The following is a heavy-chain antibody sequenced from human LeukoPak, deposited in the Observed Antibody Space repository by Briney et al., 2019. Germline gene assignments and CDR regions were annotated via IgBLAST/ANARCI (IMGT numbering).Heavy chain of an antibody. CDR2: IYYSGST. J-gene: IGHJ5*02. D-gene: IGHD4-17*01. CDR1: GGSISGYY. Sequence: SETLSLTCTVSGGSISGYYWSWIRQPPGKGLEWIGYIYYSGSTNYNPSLKSRVTISVDTTKNQFSLKLSSVTAADTAVYYCARGKGTTVTNNWFDPWGQGTLVTVSS. V-gene: IGHV4-59*01. CDR3: ARGKGTTVTNNWFDP.